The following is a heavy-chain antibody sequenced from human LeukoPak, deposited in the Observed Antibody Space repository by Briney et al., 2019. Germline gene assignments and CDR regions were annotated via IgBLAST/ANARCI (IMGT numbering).Heavy chain of an antibody. CDR1: GGSLISYH. CDR2: VSYTGST. Sequence: PSETLSLTCTVSGGSLISYHWSWIRQPPGKGLEWTGHVSYTGSTNYNPSLKSRVTISVDKSKNQFSLKLSSVTAADTAVYYCARDLKAMVRGVISYYYGMDVWGKGTTVTVSS. D-gene: IGHD3-10*01. V-gene: IGHV4-59*12. J-gene: IGHJ6*04. CDR3: ARDLKAMVRGVISYYYGMDV.